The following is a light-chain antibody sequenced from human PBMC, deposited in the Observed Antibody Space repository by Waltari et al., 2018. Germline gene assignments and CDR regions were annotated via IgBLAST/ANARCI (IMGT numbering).Light chain of an antibody. CDR1: SSGVGTFNL. CDR3: CSYAGGSTFVV. J-gene: IGLJ2*01. CDR2: EGN. Sequence: QSALTQPASVSGSPGQSITMSCTGASSGVGTFNLVSRYQQHPGKAPNLIIYEGNERTAGVSNRFAGSKSGNTASLTISGLQAEDEAYYYCCSYAGGSTFVVFGGGTKLTVL. V-gene: IGLV2-23*03.